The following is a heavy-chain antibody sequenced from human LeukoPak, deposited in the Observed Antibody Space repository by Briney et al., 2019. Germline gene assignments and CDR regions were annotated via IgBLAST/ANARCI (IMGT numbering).Heavy chain of an antibody. J-gene: IGHJ4*02. V-gene: IGHV3-23*01. D-gene: IGHD6-19*01. Sequence: GGTLRLSCAASGFTFSSHGMNWVRQAPGKGLEWVSVISAGGYYPYYADTNYADSVKGRFTISRDNSKNTLYLQMNSVRAEDTAVYYCAKERGVAVAVIDYWGQGTLVTVSS. CDR1: GFTFSSHG. CDR3: AKERGVAVAVIDY. CDR2: ISAGGYYPYYADT.